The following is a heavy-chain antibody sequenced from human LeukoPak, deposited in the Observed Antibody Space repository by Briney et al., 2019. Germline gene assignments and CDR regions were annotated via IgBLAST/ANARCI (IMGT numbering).Heavy chain of an antibody. CDR2: ISGSGGST. V-gene: IGHV3-23*01. CDR1: GFTFSNYA. Sequence: PGGSLRLSCAASGFTFSNYALSWVRQAPGKGLEWVSDISGSGGSTYYAYSVKGLFSISRDNPKNTMYLQRNSRRAEDTAVYYCAKRIQSAMAMGYWGQGTLVTVSS. J-gene: IGHJ4*02. D-gene: IGHD5-18*01. CDR3: AKRIQSAMAMGY.